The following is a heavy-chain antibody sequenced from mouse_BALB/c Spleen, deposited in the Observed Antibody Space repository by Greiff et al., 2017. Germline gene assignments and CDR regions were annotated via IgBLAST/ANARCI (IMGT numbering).Heavy chain of an antibody. V-gene: IGHV2-4-1*01. CDR3: ATNYYGSSYEYFDV. D-gene: IGHD1-1*01. Sequence: QVQLQQSGPGLVQPSQSLSITCTVSGFSLTSYGVHWVRQSPGKGLEWLGVIWSGGSTDYNAAFISRLSISKDNSKSQVFFKMNSLQADDTAIYYCATNYYGSSYEYFDVWGAGTTVTVSS. CDR2: IWSGGST. CDR1: GFSLTSYG. J-gene: IGHJ1*01.